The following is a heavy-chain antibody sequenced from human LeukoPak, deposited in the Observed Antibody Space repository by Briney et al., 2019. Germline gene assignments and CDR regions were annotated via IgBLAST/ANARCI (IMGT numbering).Heavy chain of an antibody. CDR3: ARGSGWGYNWFDP. Sequence: GGSLRLSCAASGFTVSSNYMSWVRQAPGKGLEWVSVIYSDGSTYYADSVKGRFTISRDNSKNTLYLQMNSLRAEDTAVYYCARGSGWGYNWFDPWGQGTLVTVSS. J-gene: IGHJ5*02. CDR2: IYSDGST. V-gene: IGHV3-53*01. CDR1: GFTVSSNY. D-gene: IGHD6-19*01.